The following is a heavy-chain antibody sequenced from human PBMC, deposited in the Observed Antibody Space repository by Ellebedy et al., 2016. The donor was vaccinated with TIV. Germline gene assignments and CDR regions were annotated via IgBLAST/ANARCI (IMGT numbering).Heavy chain of an antibody. CDR1: GFTFSSYG. J-gene: IGHJ4*02. D-gene: IGHD1-26*01. V-gene: IGHV3-33*08. Sequence: GESLKISCAASGFTFSSYGMSWVRQAPGKGLEWVGVMWSAGSNKYYADSVTGRFTISRDNSKNTLYLQMNSMRDEDTAVDYCPRNEAEVGATFFGYWGQGTLVTVSS. CDR2: MWSAGSNK. CDR3: PRNEAEVGATFFGY.